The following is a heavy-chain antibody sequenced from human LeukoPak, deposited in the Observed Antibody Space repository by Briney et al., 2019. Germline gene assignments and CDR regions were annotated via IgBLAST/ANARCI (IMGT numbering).Heavy chain of an antibody. D-gene: IGHD3-10*01. Sequence: SETLSLXCAVYGGSFSGYYWSWIRRPPGKGLEWIGEINHSGSTNYNPSLKSRVTISVDTSKNQFSLKLSSVTAADTAVYYCARGLVRGLRTTNWFDPWGQGTLVTVSS. J-gene: IGHJ5*02. CDR1: GGSFSGYY. CDR2: INHSGST. V-gene: IGHV4-34*01. CDR3: ARGLVRGLRTTNWFDP.